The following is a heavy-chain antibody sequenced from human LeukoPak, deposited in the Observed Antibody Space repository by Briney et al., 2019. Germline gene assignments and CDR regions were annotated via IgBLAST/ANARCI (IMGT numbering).Heavy chain of an antibody. Sequence: ASVKVSCKASGYTFTGYYMHWVRQAPGQGLEWMGWINPNSGGTNYAQKFQGRVTMTRDTPISTAYMELSRLRSDDTAVYYCARDRCSGGSCYLKPALYYFDYWGQGTLVTVSS. CDR2: INPNSGGT. J-gene: IGHJ4*02. D-gene: IGHD2-15*01. V-gene: IGHV1-2*02. CDR1: GYTFTGYY. CDR3: ARDRCSGGSCYLKPALYYFDY.